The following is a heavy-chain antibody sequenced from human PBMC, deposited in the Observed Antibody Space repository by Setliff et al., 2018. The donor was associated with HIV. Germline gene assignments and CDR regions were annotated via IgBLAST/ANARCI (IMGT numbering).Heavy chain of an antibody. CDR1: GDSIISSRNF. J-gene: IGHJ4*02. V-gene: IGHV4-39*01. D-gene: IGHD1-26*01. Sequence: SETLSLTCTVSGDSIISSRNFWGWIRQPPGKGLEWIGNIHSSGSTYYNPSLKSRVFISVDLSINQFSLKLHSVTAADTAVYYCASGEDSGTYGEPYDSWGQGALVTVSA. CDR3: ASGEDSGTYGEPYDS. CDR2: IHSSGST.